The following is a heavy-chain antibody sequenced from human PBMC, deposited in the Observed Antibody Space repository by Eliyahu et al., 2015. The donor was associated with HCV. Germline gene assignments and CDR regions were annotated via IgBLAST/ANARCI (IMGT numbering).Heavy chain of an antibody. CDR2: INHSGST. J-gene: IGHJ4*02. V-gene: IGHV4-34*01. D-gene: IGHD6-13*01. CDR3: ARLPIAAAGTVIDY. Sequence: QVQLQQWGAGLLKPSETLSLTCAVYGGSFSGYYWSWIRQPPGKGLEWIGEINHSGSTNYNPSLKSRVTISVDTSKNQFSLKLSSVTAADTAVYYCARLPIAAAGTVIDYWGQGTLVTVSS. CDR1: GGSFSGYY.